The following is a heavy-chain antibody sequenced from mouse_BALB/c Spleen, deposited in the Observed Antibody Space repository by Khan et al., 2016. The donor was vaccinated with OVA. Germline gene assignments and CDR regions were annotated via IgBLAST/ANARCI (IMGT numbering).Heavy chain of an antibody. Sequence: EVQLQESGAELGRPGSSVKLSCKTSGFTFTSYGIKWVKQRPGQGLEWIGYIYPGNGYTVYNEKFQGKATLTSDTSSSTAYSQLRSLPSEYSAIYFCAAAYYRNYFDYWGPGTTLTVSS. CDR3: AAAYYRNYFDY. J-gene: IGHJ2*01. V-gene: IGHV1S134*01. D-gene: IGHD2-14*01. CDR2: IYPGNGYT. CDR1: GFTFTSYG.